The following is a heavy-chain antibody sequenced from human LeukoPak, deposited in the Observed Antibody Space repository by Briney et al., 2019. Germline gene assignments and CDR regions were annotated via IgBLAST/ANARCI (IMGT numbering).Heavy chain of an antibody. D-gene: IGHD4-17*01. V-gene: IGHV4-61*02. CDR1: GGSISSGSYY. CDR3: AREAFSLDYGDLVNWFDP. Sequence: PSQTLSLTCTVSGGSISSGSYYWSWIRQPAGRGLEWIGRIYTSGSTNYNPSLKSRVTISVDTSKNQFSLKLSSVTAADTAVYYCAREAFSLDYGDLVNWFDPWGQGTLVTVSS. CDR2: IYTSGST. J-gene: IGHJ5*02.